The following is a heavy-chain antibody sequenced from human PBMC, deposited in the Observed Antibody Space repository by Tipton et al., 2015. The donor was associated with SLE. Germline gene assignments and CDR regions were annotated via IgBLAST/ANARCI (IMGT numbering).Heavy chain of an antibody. J-gene: IGHJ3*02. Sequence: SLRLSCAASGFTFSNAWMSWVRQAPGKGLEWVGRIKSKTDGGTTDYAAPVKGRFTISRDDSKNSLYLQMDSLKTEDTAVYYCARGEGNDAFDIWGQGTMVTVSS. CDR2: IKSKTDGGTT. CDR3: ARGEGNDAFDI. CDR1: GFTFSNAW. V-gene: IGHV3-15*01.